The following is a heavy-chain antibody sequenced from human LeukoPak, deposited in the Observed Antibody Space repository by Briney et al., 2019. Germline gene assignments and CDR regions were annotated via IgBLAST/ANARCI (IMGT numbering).Heavy chain of an antibody. CDR2: INPSGGST. J-gene: IGHJ4*02. D-gene: IGHD5-18*01. Sequence: ASVKVSCKASGYTFTSYYMHWVRQAPGQGLEWMGIINPSGGSTSYAQKFQGSVTMTRDTSTSTVYMELSSLRSEDTAVYYCARVGERGYSYGYFDYWGQGTLVTVSS. CDR3: ARVGERGYSYGYFDY. V-gene: IGHV1-46*01. CDR1: GYTFTSYY.